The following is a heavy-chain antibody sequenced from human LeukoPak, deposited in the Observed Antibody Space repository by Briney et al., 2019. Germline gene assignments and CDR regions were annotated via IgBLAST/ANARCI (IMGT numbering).Heavy chain of an antibody. CDR3: AGDTHSSSWYDH. Sequence: GGSLRLSCAVSGFTVSSIYMSWVRQAPGKGLEWVSFIYSDGNTYYGDSVRGRFTLSRDSSRNTLYLQMNSLTVDDTAVYYCAGDTHSSSWYDHWGQGTLVTVSS. CDR2: IYSDGNT. D-gene: IGHD6-19*01. CDR1: GFTVSSIY. J-gene: IGHJ5*02. V-gene: IGHV3-53*01.